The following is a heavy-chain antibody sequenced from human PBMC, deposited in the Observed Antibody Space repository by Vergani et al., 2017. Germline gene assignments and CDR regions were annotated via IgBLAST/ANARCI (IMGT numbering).Heavy chain of an antibody. D-gene: IGHD6-13*01. CDR1: GFTFSSYR. V-gene: IGHV3-33*01. Sequence: QVQLVESGGGVVQPGRSPRLSCAASGFTFSSYRMHWVRQAPGKGLEWVAVIWYDGSNKYYADSVKGRFTISRDNSKNTLYLQMNSLRAEDTAVYYCARDREAIAAAGADYWGQGTLVTVSS. CDR2: IWYDGSNK. CDR3: ARDREAIAAAGADY. J-gene: IGHJ4*02.